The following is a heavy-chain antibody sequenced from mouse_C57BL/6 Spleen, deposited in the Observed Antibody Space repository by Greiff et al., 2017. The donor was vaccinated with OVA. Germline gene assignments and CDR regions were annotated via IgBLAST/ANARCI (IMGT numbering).Heavy chain of an antibody. CDR3: AREGDYGNSWFAY. J-gene: IGHJ3*01. Sequence: QVQPQQSGAELVRPGTSVKVSCKASGYAFTNYLIEWVKQRPGQGLEWIGVINPGSGGTNYNEKFKGKATLTADKSPSTAYMQLSSLTSEDSAVYFCAREGDYGNSWFAYWGQGTLVTVSA. D-gene: IGHD2-1*01. CDR2: INPGSGGT. CDR1: GYAFTNYL. V-gene: IGHV1-54*01.